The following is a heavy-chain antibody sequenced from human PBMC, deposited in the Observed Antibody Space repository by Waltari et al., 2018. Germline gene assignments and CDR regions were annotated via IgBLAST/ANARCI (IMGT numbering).Heavy chain of an antibody. Sequence: QVQLVQSGAEVTKPGASVKVSCKVSGYTLTELSRHWVRQAPGNGLEWMGGFDPEDGETIYAQKFQGRVTMTEDTSTDTAYMELSSLRSEDTAVYYCATGVIYYYDSSGYYYGFDYWGQGTLVTVSS. CDR1: GYTLTELS. CDR3: ATGVIYYYDSSGYYYGFDY. V-gene: IGHV1-24*01. D-gene: IGHD3-22*01. J-gene: IGHJ4*02. CDR2: FDPEDGET.